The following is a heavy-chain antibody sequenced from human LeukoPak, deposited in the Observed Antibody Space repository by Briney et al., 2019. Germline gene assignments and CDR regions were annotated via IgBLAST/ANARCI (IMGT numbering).Heavy chain of an antibody. CDR1: GFTFSSYA. D-gene: IGHD3-22*01. Sequence: GGSLRLSCAASGFTFSSYAMSWVRQAPGKGLEWVSAISGSGGSTYYADSVKGRFTISRDNSKNTPYLQMNSLRAEDTAVYYCAKALVGGYYYNDYWGQGTLVTVSS. J-gene: IGHJ4*02. V-gene: IGHV3-23*01. CDR3: AKALVGGYYYNDY. CDR2: ISGSGGST.